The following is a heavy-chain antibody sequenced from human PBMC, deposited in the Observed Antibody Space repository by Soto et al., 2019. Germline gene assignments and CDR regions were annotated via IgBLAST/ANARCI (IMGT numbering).Heavy chain of an antibody. CDR2: IYSGGTT. D-gene: IGHD3-22*01. CDR1: GFTVSSNY. J-gene: IGHJ5*02. V-gene: IGHV3-66*01. CDR3: ARNGDSSDYRGWFDP. Sequence: EVQLVESGGGLVQPGGSLRLSCAASGFTVSSNYMSWVRQAPGKGLEWVSVIYSGGTTYYADSVKGRFTISRDNSKNTLYVRMNSLRAEDTAVYYCARNGDSSDYRGWFDPWGQGTLVTVSS.